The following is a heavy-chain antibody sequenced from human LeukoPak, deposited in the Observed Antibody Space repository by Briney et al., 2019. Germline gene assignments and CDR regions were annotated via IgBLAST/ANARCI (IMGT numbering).Heavy chain of an antibody. CDR2: IYYSGST. Sequence: PSETLSLTCTVSGGSISSYYWSWIRQPPGKGLEWTGYIYYSGSTNYNPSLKSRVTISVDTSKNQFSLKLSSVTAADTAVYYCARDTTRYSSSWYHWFDPWGQGTLVTVSS. V-gene: IGHV4-59*01. CDR1: GGSISSYY. D-gene: IGHD6-13*01. CDR3: ARDTTRYSSSWYHWFDP. J-gene: IGHJ5*02.